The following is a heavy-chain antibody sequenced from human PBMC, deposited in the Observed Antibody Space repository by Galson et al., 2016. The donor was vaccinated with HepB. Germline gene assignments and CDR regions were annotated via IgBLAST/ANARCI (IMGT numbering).Heavy chain of an antibody. CDR1: GYTFTGYY. CDR2: INPNSGGT. D-gene: IGHD5-12*01. Sequence: SVKVSCKASGYTFTGYYMHWVRQAPGQGLEWMGWINPNSGGTNYAQKFQGWVTMTRDTSISTAYMELSRLRSDDTAVDYCARRKGASGYDFDLWGRGTLVTVSS. V-gene: IGHV1-2*04. J-gene: IGHJ2*01. CDR3: ARRKGASGYDFDL.